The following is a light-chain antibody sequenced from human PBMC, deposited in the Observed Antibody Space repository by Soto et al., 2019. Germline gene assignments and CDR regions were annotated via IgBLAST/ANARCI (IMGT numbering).Light chain of an antibody. CDR1: SSDVGGYNY. CDR2: DVT. V-gene: IGLV2-8*01. J-gene: IGLJ1*01. Sequence: QSALTQPPSASGSPGQSVTISCTGTSSDVGGYNYVSWYQQHPGKAPKLLMYDVTARPSGVPDRFSGSKSGNTASLTVSGLQAEDEADYYCSSYAGTHIVFGTGTKVTVL. CDR3: SSYAGTHIV.